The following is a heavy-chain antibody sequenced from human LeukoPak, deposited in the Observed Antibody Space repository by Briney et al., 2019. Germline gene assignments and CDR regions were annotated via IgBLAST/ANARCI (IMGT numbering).Heavy chain of an antibody. J-gene: IGHJ3*01. D-gene: IGHD5-12*01. Sequence: PGGSLRLSCAASGFTFSDYYVSWIRQPPGKGLEWIGYMYYSGSTNYNPSLKSRVTISVDRSKNQFSLRLSSVTAADTAIYYCARHSRSGYGGYENAFDLWGQGTMVSVSS. V-gene: IGHV4-59*08. CDR2: MYYSGST. CDR1: GFTFSDYY. CDR3: ARHSRSGYGGYENAFDL.